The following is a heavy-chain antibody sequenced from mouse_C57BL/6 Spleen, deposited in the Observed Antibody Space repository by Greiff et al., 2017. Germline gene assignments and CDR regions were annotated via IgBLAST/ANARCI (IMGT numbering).Heavy chain of an antibody. J-gene: IGHJ4*01. Sequence: VQLQQSGPELVKPGASVKISCKASGYSFTGYYMNWVKQSPEKSLEWIGEINPSTGGTTYNQKFKAKATLTVDKSSSTAYMQLKSLTSDDSAVYYCARGPIIYYDYDEGLDYWGQGTSVTVSS. CDR2: INPSTGGT. CDR3: ARGPIIYYDYDEGLDY. D-gene: IGHD2-4*01. CDR1: GYSFTGYY. V-gene: IGHV1-42*01.